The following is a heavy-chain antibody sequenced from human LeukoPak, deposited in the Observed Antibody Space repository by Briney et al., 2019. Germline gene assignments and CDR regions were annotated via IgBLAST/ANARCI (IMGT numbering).Heavy chain of an antibody. V-gene: IGHV4-34*01. D-gene: IGHD5-18*01. J-gene: IGHJ4*02. CDR2: INHSGST. CDR1: GGSFSGYY. CDR3: AREKDTAMGVDY. Sequence: SETLSLTCAVYGGSFSGYYWSWIRQPPGKGLEWIGEINHSGSTNYNPSLKSRVTISVDTSKNQFSLKLSSVTAADTAVYYCAREKDTAMGVDYWGQGTLVTVSS.